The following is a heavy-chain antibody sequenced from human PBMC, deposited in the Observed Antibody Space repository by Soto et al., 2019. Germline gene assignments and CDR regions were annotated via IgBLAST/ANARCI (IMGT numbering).Heavy chain of an antibody. D-gene: IGHD3-9*01. CDR1: GFNFKSYE. Sequence: VELVESGGDLVQPGGSLTLACAASGFNFKSYEMNWVRQAPGKGLEWISYISVSGRTIYYADSVKGRVNISRDNAKNLVLLQMNSLRAEDTAIYSCARRAPIYYDALTGYEEAGMDVWGQGTTVTVSS. CDR2: ISVSGRTI. J-gene: IGHJ6*02. V-gene: IGHV3-48*03. CDR3: ARRAPIYYDALTGYEEAGMDV.